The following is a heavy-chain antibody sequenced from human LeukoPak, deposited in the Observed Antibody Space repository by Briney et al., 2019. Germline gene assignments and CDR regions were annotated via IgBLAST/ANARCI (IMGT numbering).Heavy chain of an antibody. D-gene: IGHD6-13*01. CDR2: ISSSSSYI. J-gene: IGHJ4*02. CDR1: VCTFSSYS. CDR3: ARDTQQLPIFDY. Sequence: GGSLRLSCAASVCTFSSYSMNWVRKAPWKGLEWISSISSSSSYIYYADSVKGRFTISRDNAKNSLYLQMNSLRAEDTAVYYCARDTQQLPIFDYWGQGTLVTVSS. V-gene: IGHV3-21*01.